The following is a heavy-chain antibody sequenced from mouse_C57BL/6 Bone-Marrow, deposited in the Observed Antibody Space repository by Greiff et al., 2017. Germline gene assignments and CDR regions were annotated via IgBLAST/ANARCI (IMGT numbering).Heavy chain of an antibody. CDR3: ARRVYYGNCLDY. Sequence: QVQLQQSGPELVKPGASVKISCKASGYAFSSSWMTWVKQRPGKGLEWIGRIYPGDGDTNYNGKFKGKATLTADKSSITAYMQLSSLTSEDSAVYFVARRVYYGNCLDYWGQGTTLTVSS. CDR2: IYPGDGDT. V-gene: IGHV1-82*01. D-gene: IGHD2-1*01. CDR1: GYAFSSSW. J-gene: IGHJ2*01.